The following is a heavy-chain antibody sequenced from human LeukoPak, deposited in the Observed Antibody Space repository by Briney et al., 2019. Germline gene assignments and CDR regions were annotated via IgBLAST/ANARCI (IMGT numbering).Heavy chain of an antibody. V-gene: IGHV3-23*01. CDR2: ISGSGGST. CDR1: GFTFSSYG. D-gene: IGHD4-23*01. J-gene: IGHJ3*02. CDR3: AKDKVYGGIYDAFDI. Sequence: GGTLRLSCAASGFTFSSYGMSWVRQAPGKGLEWVSAISGSGGSTYYADSVKGRFTISRDNSKNTLYLQMNSLRAEDTALYYCAKDKVYGGIYDAFDIWGQGTMVTVSS.